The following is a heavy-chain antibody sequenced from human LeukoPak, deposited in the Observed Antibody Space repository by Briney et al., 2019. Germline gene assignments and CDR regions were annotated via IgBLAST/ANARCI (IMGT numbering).Heavy chain of an antibody. CDR1: GFTFSTYS. CDR3: AKDWAVEMATNY. J-gene: IGHJ4*02. D-gene: IGHD5-24*01. V-gene: IGHV3-48*01. CDR2: ISGTSNTI. Sequence: SGGSLRLSCVASGFTFSTYSMNWVRQAPGKGLEWVSYISGTSNTIYYADSVKGRFTISRDNAKNSLYLQVNSLRAEDTAVYYCAKDWAVEMATNYWGQGTLVTVSS.